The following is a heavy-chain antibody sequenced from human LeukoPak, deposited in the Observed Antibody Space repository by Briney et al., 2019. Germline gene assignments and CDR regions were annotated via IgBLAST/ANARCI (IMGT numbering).Heavy chain of an antibody. V-gene: IGHV1-2*02. CDR3: AREKYYYAHPLDY. CDR1: GYTFTGYY. J-gene: IGHJ4*02. D-gene: IGHD3-10*01. Sequence: ASVKVSCKASGYTFTGYYMHWVRQAPGQGLEWMGWINPNSGGTNYAQKFQGRVTMTRDTSISTAYMELSRLRSDDTAVYYCAREKYYYAHPLDYWGQGPLVTVSS. CDR2: INPNSGGT.